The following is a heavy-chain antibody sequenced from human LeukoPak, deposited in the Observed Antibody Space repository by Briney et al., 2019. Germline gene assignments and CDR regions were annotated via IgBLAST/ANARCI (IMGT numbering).Heavy chain of an antibody. CDR1: EYTFTAHF. CDR3: ARGGGYSWFDY. V-gene: IGHV1-2*02. CDR2: IDPNSGGT. J-gene: IGHJ4*02. D-gene: IGHD5-18*01. Sequence: GASVKVSSEASEYTFTAHFIHWGRQAPGQGREWMGWIDPNSGGTNCAQKFQGRVAMTRDTSISAVYMELSSLGSDDTAVYFCARGGGYSWFDYWGRGTLVTVSS.